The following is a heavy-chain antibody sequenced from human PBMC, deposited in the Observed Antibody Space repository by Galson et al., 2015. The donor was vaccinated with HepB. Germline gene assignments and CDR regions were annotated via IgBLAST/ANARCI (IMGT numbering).Heavy chain of an antibody. CDR2: IKQDGSEK. D-gene: IGHD2-2*01. CDR1: GFTFSSYW. Sequence: SLRLSCAASGFTFSSYWMSWVRQAPGKGLEWVANIKQDGSEKYYVDSVKGRFTISRDNAKNSLYLQMNSLRAEDTAVYYCARDGYCSSTSCPTGNAFDIWGQGTMVTASS. J-gene: IGHJ3*02. CDR3: ARDGYCSSTSCPTGNAFDI. V-gene: IGHV3-7*03.